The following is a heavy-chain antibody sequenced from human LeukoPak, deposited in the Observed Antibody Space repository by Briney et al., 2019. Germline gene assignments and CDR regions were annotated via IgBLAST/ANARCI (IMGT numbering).Heavy chain of an antibody. J-gene: IGHJ5*02. Sequence: SVKVSCKGSVYTFTSYDISWVRQAPGQGLEWMGGIIPNFGTANYAQKFQGRVTITADKSTSTAYMELSSLRSEDTAVYYCARDSGYSCGWYGVNWFDPWGQGTLVTVSS. CDR3: ARDSGYSCGWYGVNWFDP. CDR2: IIPNFGTA. V-gene: IGHV1-69*06. D-gene: IGHD6-19*01. CDR1: VYTFTSYD.